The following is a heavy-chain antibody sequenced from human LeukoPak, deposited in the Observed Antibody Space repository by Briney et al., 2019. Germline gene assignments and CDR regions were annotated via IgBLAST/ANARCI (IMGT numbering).Heavy chain of an antibody. V-gene: IGHV3-43D*03. CDR1: GFTFDDYA. J-gene: IGHJ4*02. CDR2: ISWDGGST. D-gene: IGHD3-22*01. Sequence: AGGSVRLSCAASGFTFDDYAMHWVRQAPGKGLEWVSLISWDGGSTYYADSVKGRFTISRDNSKNSLYLQMNSLRAEDTALYYCAKDSSGYYWDYWGQGTLVTVSS. CDR3: AKDSSGYYWDY.